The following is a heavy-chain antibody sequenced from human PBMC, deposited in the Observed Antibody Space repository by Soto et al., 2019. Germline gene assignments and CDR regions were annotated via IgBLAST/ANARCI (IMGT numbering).Heavy chain of an antibody. CDR1: GYSFTSYW. Sequence: LGDSRTISCQVSGYSFTSYWIGWVRQLPGKGLEWMGIIYPGDSDTRYSPSFQGQVTISADKSISTAYLQWSSLKASDTAMYYCAAFITPSRGMDVWGQGTTVTVSS. CDR2: IYPGDSDT. D-gene: IGHD3-22*01. J-gene: IGHJ6*02. V-gene: IGHV5-51*01. CDR3: AAFITPSRGMDV.